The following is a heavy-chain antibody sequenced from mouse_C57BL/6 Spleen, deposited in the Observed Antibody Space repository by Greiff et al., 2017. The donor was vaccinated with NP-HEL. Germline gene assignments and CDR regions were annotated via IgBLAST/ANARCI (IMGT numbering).Heavy chain of an antibody. CDR2: ITPSSGYT. V-gene: IGHV1-7*01. Sequence: VQLQQSGAELAKPGASVKLSCKASGYTFTSYWMHWVKQRPGQGLEWIGYITPSSGYTKYNQKFKDKATLTADKSSRTAYMQLSSLTYEDSAVYYCARPEIITTVVAYYYAMDYWGQGPSVTVSS. D-gene: IGHD1-1*01. CDR3: ARPEIITTVVAYYYAMDY. CDR1: GYTFTSYW. J-gene: IGHJ4*01.